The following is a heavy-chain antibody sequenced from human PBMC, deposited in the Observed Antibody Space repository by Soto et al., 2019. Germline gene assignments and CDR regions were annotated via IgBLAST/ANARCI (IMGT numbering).Heavy chain of an antibody. CDR1: GGTFSSYA. CDR2: IIPIFGTA. CDR3: ARYAYCGGDCEEGIYYYYGMDV. D-gene: IGHD2-21*02. V-gene: IGHV1-69*13. J-gene: IGHJ6*02. Sequence: SVKVSCKASGGTFSSYAISWVRQAPRQGLEWMGGIIPIFGTANYAQKFQGRVTITADESTSTAYMELRSLRSDDTAVYYCARYAYCGGDCEEGIYYYYGMDVWGQGTTVTVSS.